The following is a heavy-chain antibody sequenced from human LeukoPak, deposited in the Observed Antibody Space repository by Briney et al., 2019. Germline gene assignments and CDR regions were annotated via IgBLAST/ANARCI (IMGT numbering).Heavy chain of an antibody. CDR2: MNPNSGNT. Sequence: ASVKVSCKASGYTFTSYDINWVRQATGQGLEWMGWMNPNSGNTGYAQKFQRRDTMTRNTSISTAYMEVSSLRSEDTAVYYCARGRADGGDWSDYWGQGTLVTVSS. CDR1: GYTFTSYD. V-gene: IGHV1-8*01. CDR3: ARGRADGGDWSDY. J-gene: IGHJ4*02. D-gene: IGHD2-21*02.